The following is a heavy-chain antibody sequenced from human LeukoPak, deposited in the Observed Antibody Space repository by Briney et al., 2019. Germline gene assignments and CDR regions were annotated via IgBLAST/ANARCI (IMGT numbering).Heavy chain of an antibody. CDR1: GYTFTGYY. V-gene: IGHV1-2*02. D-gene: IGHD6-25*01. CDR2: FNPNSGGT. J-gene: IGHJ4*02. CDR3: ARGPRAASQFDY. Sequence: GASVKVSCKASGYTFTGYYMHWVRQAPGQGLEWMGWFNPNSGGTNYAQKFQGRVTMTRDTSISTAYMKLSRLISDDTAVFYCARGPRAASQFDYWGQGTLVTVSS.